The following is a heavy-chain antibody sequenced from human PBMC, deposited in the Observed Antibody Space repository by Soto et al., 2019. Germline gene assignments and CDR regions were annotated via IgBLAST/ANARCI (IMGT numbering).Heavy chain of an antibody. Sequence: QVQLQESGPGLVKPSETLSLTCTVSGGSISSYYWSWIRQPAGKGLEWIGRIYTSGSTNYNPSLKSRVTMSVDTSKNPFSLKLSSVTAADTAVYYCARDLSPFGVVPEDDYYYYGMDVWGQGTTVTVSS. D-gene: IGHD2-2*01. CDR3: ARDLSPFGVVPEDDYYYYGMDV. V-gene: IGHV4-4*07. CDR1: GGSISSYY. J-gene: IGHJ6*02. CDR2: IYTSGST.